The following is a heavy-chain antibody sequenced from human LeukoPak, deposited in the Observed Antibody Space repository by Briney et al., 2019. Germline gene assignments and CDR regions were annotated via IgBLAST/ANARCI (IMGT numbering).Heavy chain of an antibody. Sequence: PSETLSLACTVSGGSVSSGTYYWSWIRQPPGKGLEWIGYISYTGNTNYNPSLKSRVTISVDTSKNQFSLKLSPVTAADTAVYYCATGVVPHVYYYYYGMDVWGQGTTVTVSS. V-gene: IGHV4-61*01. J-gene: IGHJ6*02. CDR2: ISYTGNT. CDR1: GGSVSSGTYY. CDR3: ATGVVPHVYYYYYGMDV. D-gene: IGHD2-2*01.